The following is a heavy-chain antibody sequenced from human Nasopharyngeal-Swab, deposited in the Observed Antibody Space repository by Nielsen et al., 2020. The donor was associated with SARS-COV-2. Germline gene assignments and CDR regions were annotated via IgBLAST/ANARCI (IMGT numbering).Heavy chain of an antibody. Sequence: SETLSLTCAVSGDSITSGYFWGWIRQPPGKGLEWIGSMYHTGSTNYNPSLKSRVTISVDTSKNQFSLKLSSVTAADTAVYYCARRRFGEEQQNSNYYYYGMDVWGQGTTVTVSS. CDR3: ARRRFGEEQQNSNYYYYGMDV. CDR1: GDSITSGYF. V-gene: IGHV4-38-2*01. D-gene: IGHD3-10*01. CDR2: MYHTGST. J-gene: IGHJ6*02.